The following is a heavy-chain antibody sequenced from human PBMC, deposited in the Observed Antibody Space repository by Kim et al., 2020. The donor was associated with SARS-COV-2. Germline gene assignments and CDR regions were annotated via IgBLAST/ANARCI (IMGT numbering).Heavy chain of an antibody. CDR3: ALTKSSHYDILTAQTIYYYYGMDV. J-gene: IGHJ6*02. Sequence: SETLSLTCTVSGGSISSSSYYWGWIRQPPGKGLEWIGSIYYSGSTYYNPSLKSRVTISVDTSKNQFSLKLSSVTAADTAVYYCALTKSSHYDILTAQTIYYYYGMDVWGQGTTVTVSS. V-gene: IGHV4-39*01. CDR1: GGSISSSSYY. D-gene: IGHD3-9*01. CDR2: IYYSGST.